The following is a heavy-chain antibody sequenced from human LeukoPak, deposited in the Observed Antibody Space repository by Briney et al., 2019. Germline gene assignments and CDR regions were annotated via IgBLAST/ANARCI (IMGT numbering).Heavy chain of an antibody. Sequence: PSQTLSLTWTVSGGSISSGGYYWSWIRQRPGKGLEWIGYIYYSGSTYYNPSLKSRVTISEDTSKNQFSLKLSSVTAADTAVYYCASHGSGSYYRYFDLWGRGTLVTVSS. J-gene: IGHJ2*01. CDR2: IYYSGST. CDR1: GGSISSGGYY. D-gene: IGHD3-10*01. CDR3: ASHGSGSYYRYFDL. V-gene: IGHV4-31*02.